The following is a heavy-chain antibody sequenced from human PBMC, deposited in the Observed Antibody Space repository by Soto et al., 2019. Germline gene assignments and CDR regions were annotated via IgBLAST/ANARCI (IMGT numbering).Heavy chain of an antibody. J-gene: IGHJ5*02. CDR2: IIPIFGTA. CDR1: GGTFSSYA. V-gene: IGHV1-69*13. Sequence: GASVKVSCKSSGGTFSSYAISCVRQAPGQGLEWMGGIIPIFGTANYAQKFQGRVTITADESTSTAYMELSSLRSEDTAVYYCARDAGGDCCNWFDPWGQGTLVTVSS. CDR3: ARDAGGDCCNWFDP. D-gene: IGHD2-21*02.